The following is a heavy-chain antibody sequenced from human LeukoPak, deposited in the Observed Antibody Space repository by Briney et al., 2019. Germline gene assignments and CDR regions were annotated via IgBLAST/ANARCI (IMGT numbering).Heavy chain of an antibody. Sequence: ASVKVSCKASRYSFTDYFMHWVRQAPGQGLEWMAWINPNSGYTDYAQKFQGRVTLTRDASIGTAYMELASLRSDDTAVYYCATPTERLLPDYWGQGTLVTVSS. CDR3: ATPTERLLPDY. D-gene: IGHD2-15*01. CDR1: RYSFTDYF. V-gene: IGHV1-2*02. CDR2: INPNSGYT. J-gene: IGHJ4*02.